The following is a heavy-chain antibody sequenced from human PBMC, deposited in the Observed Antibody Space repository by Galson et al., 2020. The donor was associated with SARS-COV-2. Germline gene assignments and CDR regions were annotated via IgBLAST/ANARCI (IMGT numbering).Heavy chain of an antibody. Sequence: GGSLRLSCAASGFTFSSYAMSWVRQAPGKGLEWVSAISGSGGSTYYADSVKGRFTISRDNSKNTLYLQMNSLRAEDTAVYYCAKEAIKYCSSTSCPTYYYYGMDVWGQGTTVTVSS. D-gene: IGHD2-2*01. J-gene: IGHJ6*02. CDR2: ISGSGGST. V-gene: IGHV3-23*01. CDR1: GFTFSSYA. CDR3: AKEAIKYCSSTSCPTYYYYGMDV.